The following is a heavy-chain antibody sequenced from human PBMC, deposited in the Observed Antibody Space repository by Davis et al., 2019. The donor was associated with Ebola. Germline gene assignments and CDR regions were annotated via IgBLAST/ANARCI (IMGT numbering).Heavy chain of an antibody. CDR2: IYYSGST. J-gene: IGHJ4*02. CDR1: GGSVSSGSYY. V-gene: IGHV4-61*01. D-gene: IGHD3-10*01. Sequence: MPSETLSLTCTVSGGSVSSGSYYWSWIRQPPGKGLEWIGYIYYSGSTNYNPSLKSRVTISVDTSKNQFSLKLSSVTAADTAVYYCARVVVYYYGSGSYYTPYYFDYWGQGTLVTVSS. CDR3: ARVVVYYYGSGSYYTPYYFDY.